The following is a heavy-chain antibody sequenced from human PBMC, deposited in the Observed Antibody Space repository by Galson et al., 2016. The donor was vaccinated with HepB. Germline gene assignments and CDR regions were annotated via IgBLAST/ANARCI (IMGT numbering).Heavy chain of an antibody. V-gene: IGHV1-3*01. D-gene: IGHD6-19*01. CDR2: ISAGNGNT. CDR3: ARGTVSDWYGGELDH. Sequence: SVKVSCKASGYTFTSYTMHWVRQAPGQRFEWMGWISAGNGNTKYSQKFQGRVTFTRDTSASSVHMELSSLRSEDTAVYYCARGTVSDWYGGELDHWGQGTLVAVAS. CDR1: GYTFTSYT. J-gene: IGHJ4*02.